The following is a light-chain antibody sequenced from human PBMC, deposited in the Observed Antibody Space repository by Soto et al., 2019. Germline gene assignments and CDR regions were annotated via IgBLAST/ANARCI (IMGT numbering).Light chain of an antibody. J-gene: IGKJ4*01. V-gene: IGKV1-9*01. CDR3: QQLNSYPLT. CDR1: QGISSY. Sequence: DIQSTQSPSFLSASVGDRVTITCRASQGISSYLAWHQQKPGKAPKLLIYAASTLQSGVPSRFSGSGSGTEFTLTISSLQPEDFATYYCQQLNSYPLTFGGGTKVEIK. CDR2: AAS.